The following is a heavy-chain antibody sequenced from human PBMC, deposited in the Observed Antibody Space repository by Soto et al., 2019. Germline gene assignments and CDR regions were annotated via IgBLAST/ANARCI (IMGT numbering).Heavy chain of an antibody. CDR1: GFTFSDYY. V-gene: IGHV3-11*05. D-gene: IGHD6-13*01. CDR3: ARDGVSSSWPIDY. CDR2: ISSSSSYT. Sequence: QVQLVESGGGLVKPGGSLRLSCAASGFTFSDYYMSWFRQAPGKGLEWISYISSSSSYTNYADSVKGRFTMSRDDAKDSLYLQMNSLRAEDTAMYYCARDGVSSSWPIDYWGQGTLVTVSS. J-gene: IGHJ4*02.